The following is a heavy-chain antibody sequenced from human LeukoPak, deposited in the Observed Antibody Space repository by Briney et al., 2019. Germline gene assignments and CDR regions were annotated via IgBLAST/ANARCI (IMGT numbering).Heavy chain of an antibody. CDR1: GGSISSYY. CDR3: ARQLAYCGGDCYNAFDI. J-gene: IGHJ3*02. V-gene: IGHV4-59*08. Sequence: PSETLSLTCTVSGGSISSYYWSWLRQPPGKGLEWIGYIYYSGSTNYNPSLKSRVTISVDTSKNQFSLKLSSVTAADTAVYYCARQLAYCGGDCYNAFDIWGQGTMVTVSS. D-gene: IGHD2-21*02. CDR2: IYYSGST.